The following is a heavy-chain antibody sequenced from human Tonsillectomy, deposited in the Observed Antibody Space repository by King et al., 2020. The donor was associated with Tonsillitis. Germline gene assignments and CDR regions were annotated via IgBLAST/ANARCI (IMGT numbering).Heavy chain of an antibody. CDR1: GFTFSSYA. CDR2: ISYDGSNK. V-gene: IGHV3-30*04. J-gene: IGHJ6*02. CDR3: AREDGDYYGDYATLGSGYGMDV. Sequence: QDQLVQSGGGVVQPGRSLRLSCAASGFTFSSYAMHWVRQAPGKGLEWVAVISYDGSNKYYADSVKGRFTISRDNSKNTLYLQMNSLRAEDTAVYYCAREDGDYYGDYATLGSGYGMDVWGQGTTVTVSS. D-gene: IGHD4-17*01.